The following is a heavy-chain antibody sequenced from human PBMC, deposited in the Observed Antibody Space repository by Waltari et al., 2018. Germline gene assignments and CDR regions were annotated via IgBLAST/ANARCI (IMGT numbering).Heavy chain of an antibody. J-gene: IGHJ4*02. Sequence: EVQLVESGGGLVKPGGSLRLSCAASGFTFSSYSMNWVRQAPGKGLEWVSSISSSSSYIYYADSVKGRFTISRDNAKNSLYLQRNSLRAEDTAVYYCARVPPPSTSPGFWGQGTLVTVSS. CDR1: GFTFSSYS. D-gene: IGHD4-17*01. V-gene: IGHV3-21*01. CDR2: ISSSSSYI. CDR3: ARVPPPSTSPGF.